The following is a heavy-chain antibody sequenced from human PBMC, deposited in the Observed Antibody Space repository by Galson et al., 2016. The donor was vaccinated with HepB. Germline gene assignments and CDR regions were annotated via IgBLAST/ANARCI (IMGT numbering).Heavy chain of an antibody. CDR1: GFTFSSHA. CDR3: AKGYGLFDY. CDR2: ISASGGST. Sequence: SLRLSCAASGFTFSSHAVSWVRQAPGKGLEWVSGISASGGSTYYADSVKGRFTISRDNAKNTLYVQMNSLEAEDTAVDYCAKGYGLFDYWGQGTLVTVSS. J-gene: IGHJ4*02. D-gene: IGHD1-14*01. V-gene: IGHV3-23*01.